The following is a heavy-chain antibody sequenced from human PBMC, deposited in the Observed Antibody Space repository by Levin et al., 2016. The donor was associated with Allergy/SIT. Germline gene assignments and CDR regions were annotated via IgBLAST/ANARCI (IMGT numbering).Heavy chain of an antibody. CDR1: GFTFSSYS. J-gene: IGHJ5*02. V-gene: IGHV3-21*01. CDR2: ISSSSSYI. CDR3: ARDPPPSPIYYDSSGYYTAP. Sequence: GESLKISCAASGFTFSSYSMNWVRQAPGKGLEWVSSISSSSSYIYYADSVKGRFTISRDNAKNSLYLQMNSLRAEDTAVYYCARDPPPSPIYYDSSGYYTAPWGQGTLVTVSS. D-gene: IGHD3-22*01.